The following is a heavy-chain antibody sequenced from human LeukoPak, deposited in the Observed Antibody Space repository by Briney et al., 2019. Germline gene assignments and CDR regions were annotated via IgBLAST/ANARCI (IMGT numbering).Heavy chain of an antibody. V-gene: IGHV4-38-2*02. CDR3: AREGYDYVGGSYRSASLDY. CDR2: IYHSGST. J-gene: IGHJ4*02. D-gene: IGHD3-16*02. CDR1: GYSISSGYY. Sequence: SETLSLTCAVSGYSISSGYYWGWIRQPPGKGLEWIGSIYHSGSTYYNPSLKSRVTISVDTSKNQFSLKLSSVTAADTAVYYCAREGYDYVGGSYRSASLDYWGQGTLVTVSS.